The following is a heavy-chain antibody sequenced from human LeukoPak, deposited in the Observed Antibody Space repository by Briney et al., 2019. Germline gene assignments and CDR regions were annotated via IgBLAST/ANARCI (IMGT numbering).Heavy chain of an antibody. D-gene: IGHD1-1*01. CDR3: KSGGAAPGSFDY. CDR2: IKYDGYEE. J-gene: IGHJ4*02. V-gene: IGHV3-7*01. CDR1: GFTFSRYW. Sequence: GGSLRLSCAASGFTFSRYWMGWMRQAPGKGLEWVANIKYDGYEEYYVDSVKGRFTISRDNAKNSLYLQLNSLRVEDTAVYYCKSGGAAPGSFDYWGQGTLVTVSP.